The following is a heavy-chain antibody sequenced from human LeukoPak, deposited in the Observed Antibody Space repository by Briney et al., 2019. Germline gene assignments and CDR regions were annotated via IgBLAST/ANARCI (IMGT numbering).Heavy chain of an antibody. CDR1: GGSISSYY. D-gene: IGHD6-6*01. J-gene: IGHJ5*02. V-gene: IGHV4-4*09. CDR2: IYTSGST. Sequence: PSETLSLTCTVSGGSISSYYWSWIRQPPGKGLEWIGYIYTSGSTNYNPSLKSRVTISVDTSKNQFSLKLSSVTAADTAVYYCARGRGMYSSSRWFDPWGQGTLVTVSS. CDR3: ARGRGMYSSSRWFDP.